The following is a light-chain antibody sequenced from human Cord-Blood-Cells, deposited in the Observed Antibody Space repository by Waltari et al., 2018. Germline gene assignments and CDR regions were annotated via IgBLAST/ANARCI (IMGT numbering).Light chain of an antibody. Sequence: QSALTQPASVSGSPGQSITISCTGTSSDVGGYNYVSWYQQHPGKAPKLMIYDVSKRPSGVSNRFSGSKSGNTASLTISGLQAEDEADYYCSPYTSSSTVFGGGTKLTVL. V-gene: IGLV2-14*01. CDR1: SSDVGGYNY. J-gene: IGLJ2*01. CDR2: DVS. CDR3: SPYTSSSTV.